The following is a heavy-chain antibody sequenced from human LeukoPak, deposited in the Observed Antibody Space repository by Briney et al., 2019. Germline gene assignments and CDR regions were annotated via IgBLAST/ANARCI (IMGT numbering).Heavy chain of an antibody. CDR3: AKGVLRYFDWFYGMDV. Sequence: GGSLRLSCAASGFTFSSYAMSWVRQAPGKGLEWVSAISGSGGSTYYADSVKGRFTISRDNSKNTLYLQMNSLRAEDTAVYYCAKGVLRYFDWFYGMDVWGQGTTVTVSS. D-gene: IGHD3-9*01. CDR1: GFTFSSYA. J-gene: IGHJ6*02. V-gene: IGHV3-23*01. CDR2: ISGSGGST.